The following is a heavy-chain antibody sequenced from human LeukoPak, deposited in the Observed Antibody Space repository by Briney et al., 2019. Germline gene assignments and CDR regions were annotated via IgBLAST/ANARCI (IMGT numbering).Heavy chain of an antibody. CDR1: GGSIGSGDYY. J-gene: IGHJ4*02. CDR2: IDHSGST. D-gene: IGHD6-13*01. Sequence: SETLSLTCTVSGGSIGSGDYYWSWIRQAPGKRLEWIGYIDHSGSTFYNPSLKSRVIISLDTSKNQFSLKLSSVTAADTAVYYCARRSSSWYPIDYWGQGTLVTVSS. CDR3: ARRSSSWYPIDY. V-gene: IGHV4-30-4*01.